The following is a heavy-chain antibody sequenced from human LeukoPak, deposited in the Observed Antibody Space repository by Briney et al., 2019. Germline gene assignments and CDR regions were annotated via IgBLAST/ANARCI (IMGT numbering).Heavy chain of an antibody. Sequence: SETLSLTCTVSPGSISGYYWSWIRQPPGKGLEWIGYINYSGSTNYNPSLKSRVTISVDTSKNQFSLKLSSVAAADTAMYYCARSGYNSAIHWFDPWGQGTLVSVSS. CDR3: ARSGYNSAIHWFDP. V-gene: IGHV4-59*01. CDR2: INYSGST. D-gene: IGHD6-19*01. CDR1: PGSISGYY. J-gene: IGHJ5*02.